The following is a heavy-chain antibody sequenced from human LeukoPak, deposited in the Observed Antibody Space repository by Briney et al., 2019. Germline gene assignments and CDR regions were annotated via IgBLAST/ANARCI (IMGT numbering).Heavy chain of an antibody. J-gene: IGHJ4*02. CDR1: GFTFSGSA. D-gene: IGHD3-22*01. Sequence: GGSLRLSCAASGFTFSGSAMHWVRQAAGKGLEWVGRIRSKANSYATAYAASVKGRFTISRDDSKNTAYLQMNSLRAEDTAVYYCARGLRITMSWGQGTLVTVSS. V-gene: IGHV3-73*01. CDR3: ARGLRITMS. CDR2: IRSKANSYAT.